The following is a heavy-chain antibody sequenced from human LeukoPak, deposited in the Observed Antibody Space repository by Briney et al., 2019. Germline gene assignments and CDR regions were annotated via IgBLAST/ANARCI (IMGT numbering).Heavy chain of an antibody. J-gene: IGHJ6*02. CDR1: GFTFSDYY. CDR3: ARVPRIRLGELSASTDYYYYYGMDV. D-gene: IGHD3-16*02. Sequence: GGSLRLSCAASGFTFSDYYMSWIRQAPGKGLEWVSYISSSGSTIYYADSVKGRFTISRDNAKNSLYLQMNSLRAGDTAVYYCARVPRIRLGELSASTDYYYYYGMDVWGQGTTVTVSS. CDR2: ISSSGSTI. V-gene: IGHV3-11*01.